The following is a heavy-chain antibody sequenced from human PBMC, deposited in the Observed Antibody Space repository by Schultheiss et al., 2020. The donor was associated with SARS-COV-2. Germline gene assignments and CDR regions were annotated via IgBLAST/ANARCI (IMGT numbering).Heavy chain of an antibody. CDR1: GFTFSSYE. Sequence: GGSLRLSCAASGFTFSSYEMNWVRQAPGKGLELVSYISSSGSTIYYADSVKGRFTISRDNAKNSLYLQMNSLRAEDTAVYYCARDRRLYYGSGSNGMDVWGQGTTVTVSS. D-gene: IGHD3-10*01. J-gene: IGHJ6*02. CDR2: ISSSGSTI. V-gene: IGHV3-48*03. CDR3: ARDRRLYYGSGSNGMDV.